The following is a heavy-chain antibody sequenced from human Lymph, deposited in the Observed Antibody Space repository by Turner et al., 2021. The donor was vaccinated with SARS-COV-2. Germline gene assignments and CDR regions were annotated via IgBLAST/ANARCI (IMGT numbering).Heavy chain of an antibody. D-gene: IGHD2-21*02. Sequence: QVQLQVSGPRLVMPLETLSLTCTVSGGSMNNNYWSWIRQPPGKRLEWIVFIFYRVSTNYNPALKMRVTISVDASENQFSLKLTSVTAADTAIYYCARQTVNNWVDPWGQGTLVTVSS. CDR1: GGSMNNNY. CDR3: ARQTVNNWVDP. V-gene: IGHV4-59*01. J-gene: IGHJ5*02. CDR2: IFYRVST.